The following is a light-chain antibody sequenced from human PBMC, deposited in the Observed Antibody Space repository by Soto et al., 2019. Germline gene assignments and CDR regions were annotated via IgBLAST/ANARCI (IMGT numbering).Light chain of an antibody. Sequence: IVMTQSPATLSVSPGERATLSCRASQSVSRNLAWYQQKPGQAPRLRLYGASPRATGIPARFSGSGSGTEFILTISRLEPEDFAVYYCQQYGSSHLTFGPGTKVDIK. V-gene: IGKV3-15*01. CDR2: GAS. CDR1: QSVSRN. CDR3: QQYGSSHLT. J-gene: IGKJ3*01.